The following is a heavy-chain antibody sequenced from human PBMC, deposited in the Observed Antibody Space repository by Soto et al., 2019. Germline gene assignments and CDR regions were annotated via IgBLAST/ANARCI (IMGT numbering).Heavy chain of an antibody. J-gene: IGHJ2*01. CDR2: IYWDDDK. Sequence: QITLKESGPTLVKPTQTLTLTCTFSGFSLSTSGVGVGWIRQPPGKALEWLALIYWDDDKRYSPSLKSRLTIPKDTSKNQVVLTITNMDPVDTATYYCAHRWLAPTGWYFALWGRGTLVTVSS. CDR1: GFSLSTSGVG. D-gene: IGHD4-17*01. V-gene: IGHV2-5*02. CDR3: AHRWLAPTGWYFAL.